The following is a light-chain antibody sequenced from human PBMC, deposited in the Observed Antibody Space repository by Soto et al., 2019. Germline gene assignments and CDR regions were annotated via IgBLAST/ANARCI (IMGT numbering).Light chain of an antibody. J-gene: IGKJ4*01. CDR2: AAS. V-gene: IGKV1-39*01. CDR1: QSISSY. CDR3: QQSYSTPLT. Sequence: DIQMTQSPSSLSASVGDRVTITCRASQSISSYLNWYQQKPGKAPKLLIYAASSLQSGVPSRFSGSGSGTDFTLTISSLQPEDFATYYCQQSYSTPLTFGGGX.